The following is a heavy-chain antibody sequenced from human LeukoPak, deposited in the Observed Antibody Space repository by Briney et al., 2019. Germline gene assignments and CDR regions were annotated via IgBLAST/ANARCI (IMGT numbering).Heavy chain of an antibody. CDR3: ARDLGAAAGTGRGY. Sequence: SETLSLTCTVSGYSISSGYYWGWIRQPPGKGLEWIGSIYHSGSTYYNPSLKSRVTISVDTSKNQFSLKLSSVTAADTAVYYCARDLGAAAGTGRGYWGQGTLVTVSS. CDR2: IYHSGST. CDR1: GYSISSGYY. J-gene: IGHJ4*02. V-gene: IGHV4-38-2*02. D-gene: IGHD6-13*01.